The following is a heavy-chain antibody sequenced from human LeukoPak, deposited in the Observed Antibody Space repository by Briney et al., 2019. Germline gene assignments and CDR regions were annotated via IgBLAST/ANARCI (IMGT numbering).Heavy chain of an antibody. CDR3: ARQISDYYYYYIDV. J-gene: IGHJ6*03. D-gene: IGHD3-10*01. CDR1: GGSISSSHYY. V-gene: IGHV4-39*01. Sequence: PSETLFLTCTVSGGSISSSHYYWGWIRQSPGKGLEWIGTIYYSGTTYYNPSLGSRVTISEDTSKNHFSLTLRSVTAADTAVYYCARQISDYYYYYIDVWGKGTTVTVSS. CDR2: IYYSGTT.